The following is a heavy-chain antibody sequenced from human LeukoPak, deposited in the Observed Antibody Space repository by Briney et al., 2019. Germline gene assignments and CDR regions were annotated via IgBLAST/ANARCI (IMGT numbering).Heavy chain of an antibody. V-gene: IGHV3-7*01. J-gene: IGHJ4*02. Sequence: GGSLRLSCAVSGFTFRSYWMSWVRQAPWKGLEWVANIRQDGSEKYYVDSVKGQFTISRDNAKNSLYLQMTSLRAEDTAVYYCARENRSTSCCFDYWGQGTLVTVSS. D-gene: IGHD2-2*01. CDR1: GFTFRSYW. CDR3: ARENRSTSCCFDY. CDR2: IRQDGSEK.